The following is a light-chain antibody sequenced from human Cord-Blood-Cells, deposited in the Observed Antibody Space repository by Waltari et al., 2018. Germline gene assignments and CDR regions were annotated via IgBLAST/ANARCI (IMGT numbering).Light chain of an antibody. CDR2: YAS. CDR3: QQRSNWPSLT. J-gene: IGKJ4*01. V-gene: IGKV3-11*01. CDR1: QRVSSY. Sequence: EIVLIQSQATLSLSPGERDTLPCRASQRVSSYLAWYPQKPGQAPRLLIYYASNRATGIPARFSGSGSGTDFTLTISSLEPEDFAVYYCQQRSNWPSLTFGGGTKVEIK.